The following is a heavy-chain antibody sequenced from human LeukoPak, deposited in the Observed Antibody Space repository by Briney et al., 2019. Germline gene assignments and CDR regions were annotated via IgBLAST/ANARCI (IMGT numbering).Heavy chain of an antibody. Sequence: SETLSLICAVYGGSFSGYYWSWIRQPPGKGLEWIGEINHSGSTNYNPSLKSRVTISVDTSKNQFSLKLSSVTAADTAVYYCARARIAAAGTPYYWGQGTLVTVSS. V-gene: IGHV4-34*01. J-gene: IGHJ4*02. D-gene: IGHD6-13*01. CDR1: GGSFSGYY. CDR3: ARARIAAAGTPYY. CDR2: INHSGST.